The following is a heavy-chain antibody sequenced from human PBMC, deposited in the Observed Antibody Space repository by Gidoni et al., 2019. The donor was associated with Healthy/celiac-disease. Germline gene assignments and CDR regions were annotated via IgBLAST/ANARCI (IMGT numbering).Heavy chain of an antibody. Sequence: EVHLLESGGGLVQPGGSLILSCATSGFTFSSYARGWVRQAPGKGMEWVSSISGSGGSTYYSDSVKGRFTISRDNSKNTRYLQMNSLRAEDTAVYYCAKKGLERTRGDAFDIWGQGTMVTVSS. CDR1: GFTFSSYA. CDR3: AKKGLERTRGDAFDI. J-gene: IGHJ3*02. D-gene: IGHD1-1*01. CDR2: ISGSGGST. V-gene: IGHV3-23*01.